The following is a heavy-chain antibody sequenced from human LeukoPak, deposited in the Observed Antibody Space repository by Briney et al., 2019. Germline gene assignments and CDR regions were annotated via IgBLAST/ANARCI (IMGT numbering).Heavy chain of an antibody. CDR1: GGSFSGYY. CDR3: ARIDSSFLFDY. V-gene: IGHV4-34*01. Sequence: SETLSLTCAVYGGSFSGYYWSWIRQPPGKGLEWIGEINHSGSTNYNPSLKSRVTISADTSKNQFSLKLSSVTAADTALYYCARIDSSFLFDYWGQGTLVTVAS. CDR2: INHSGST. J-gene: IGHJ4*02. D-gene: IGHD3-22*01.